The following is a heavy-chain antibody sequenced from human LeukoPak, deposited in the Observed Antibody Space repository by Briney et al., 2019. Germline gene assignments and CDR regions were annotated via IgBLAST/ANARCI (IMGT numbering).Heavy chain of an antibody. CDR3: ARVGGSYYYLVF. Sequence: PGGSLRLSCAASGITFSSYEVNWVRQTPGKGLEWVSYISSSGRTIYYADSLKGRFTISRDNAKNSLYLQMNSLRAEDTAVYYCARVGGSYYYLVFWGQGTLVTVSS. CDR2: ISSSGRTI. D-gene: IGHD1-26*01. V-gene: IGHV3-48*03. CDR1: GITFSSYE. J-gene: IGHJ4*02.